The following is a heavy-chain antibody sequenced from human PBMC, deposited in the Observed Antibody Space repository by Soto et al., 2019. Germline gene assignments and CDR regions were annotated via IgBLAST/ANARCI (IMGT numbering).Heavy chain of an antibody. V-gene: IGHV3-23*01. Sequence: EVQLLESGGGLVQPGGSLRLSCAASGLAFSNYAMSWVRQAPGMGLEWLSGVTGSGTTTYYADSVKGRFTISRDNSKNTLYLQMDSLRAEDTAVYYCAKESSWIQLWFDSWGQGTLVTVSS. D-gene: IGHD5-18*01. CDR1: GLAFSNYA. CDR3: AKESSWIQLWFDS. J-gene: IGHJ5*01. CDR2: VTGSGTTT.